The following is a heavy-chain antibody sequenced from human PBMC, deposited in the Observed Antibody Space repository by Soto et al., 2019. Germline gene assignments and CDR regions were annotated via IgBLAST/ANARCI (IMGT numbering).Heavy chain of an antibody. J-gene: IGHJ6*02. CDR1: GGSFSGYY. CDR3: ARMGDSSGYCEYYYYYYGMDV. D-gene: IGHD3-22*01. Sequence: QVQLQQWGAGLLKPSETLSLTCAVYGGSFSGYYWSWIRQPPGKGLEWIGEINHSGSTNYNPSLKSRVTISVDTSKNQLSLKLSSVTAADTAVYYCARMGDSSGYCEYYYYYYGMDVWGQGTTVTVSS. CDR2: INHSGST. V-gene: IGHV4-34*01.